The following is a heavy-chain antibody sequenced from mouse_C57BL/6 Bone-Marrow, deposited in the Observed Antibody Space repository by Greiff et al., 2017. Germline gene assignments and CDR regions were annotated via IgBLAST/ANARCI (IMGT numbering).Heavy chain of an antibody. CDR2: IDPENGDT. D-gene: IGHD1-1*01. J-gene: IGHJ1*03. Sequence: VQLQQPGAELVRPGASVKLSCTASGFNIKDDYMHWVKQRPEQGLEWIGWIDPENGDTEYASKFQGKATITADTSSNTAYLQLSSLTSEDTAVYYCTTYGSSLWYFDVWGTGTTVTVSS. CDR1: GFNIKDDY. CDR3: TTYGSSLWYFDV. V-gene: IGHV14-4*01.